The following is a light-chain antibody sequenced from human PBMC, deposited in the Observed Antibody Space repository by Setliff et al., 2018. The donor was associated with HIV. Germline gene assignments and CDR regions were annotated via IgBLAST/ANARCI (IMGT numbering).Light chain of an antibody. CDR1: SSDVGSYNL. J-gene: IGLJ1*01. CDR2: EVS. CDR3: SSYTSSSTYV. V-gene: IGLV2-14*02. Sequence: QSALTQPASVSGSPGQSITISCTGTSSDVGSYNLVSWYQQHPGKAPKVMIYEVSKWPSGVSSRFSGSKSGNTASLTISGLQTEDEADYYCSSYTSSSTYVFGTGTKVTVL.